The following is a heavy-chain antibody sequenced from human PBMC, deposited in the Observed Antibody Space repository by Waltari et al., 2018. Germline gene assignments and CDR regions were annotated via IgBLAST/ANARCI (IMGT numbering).Heavy chain of an antibody. CDR2: INPNNGGT. D-gene: IGHD3-10*01. CDR1: GYIFTDYY. CDR3: AREKSGSGRAMGV. V-gene: IGHV1-2*02. Sequence: QVQLVQSGAEVKNPGASVKVSCKTSGYIFTDYYIHWMRQAPGQGLEWMGWINPNNGGTNYAQKLQGGVTMTRDTSISTVYMELSRLTSDDTAVYYCAREKSGSGRAMGVWGKGTTITVSS. J-gene: IGHJ6*03.